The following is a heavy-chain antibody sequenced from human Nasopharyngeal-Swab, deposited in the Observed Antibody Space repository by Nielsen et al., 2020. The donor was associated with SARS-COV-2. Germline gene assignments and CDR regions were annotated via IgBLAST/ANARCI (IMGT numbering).Heavy chain of an antibody. CDR2: IYYSGST. V-gene: IGHV4-59*01. CDR3: ARSIVVVPAGFDY. J-gene: IGHJ4*02. CDR1: GVSISSYY. D-gene: IGHD2-2*01. Sequence: SATLSLTCTVSGVSISSYYWSWIRQPPGKGLEWIGYIYYSGSTNYNPSLKSRVTISVDTSKNQFSLKLSSVTAADTAVYYCARSIVVVPAGFDYWGQGTLGTVSS.